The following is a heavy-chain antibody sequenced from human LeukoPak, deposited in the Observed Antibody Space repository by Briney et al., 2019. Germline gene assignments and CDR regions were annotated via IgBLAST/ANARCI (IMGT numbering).Heavy chain of an antibody. J-gene: IGHJ4*02. V-gene: IGHV3-30*02. CDR2: IRYDGSNK. D-gene: IGHD3-16*01. CDR1: GFTFSSYD. CDR3: AKDGAGRHYFDY. Sequence: GGSLRLSCAASGFTFSSYDMHWVRQAPGKGLEWVVFIRYDGSNKYYADSVKGRFTISRDNPKNTVYLQMNSLRDEDTAVYYCAKDGAGRHYFDYWGQGTLVTVSS.